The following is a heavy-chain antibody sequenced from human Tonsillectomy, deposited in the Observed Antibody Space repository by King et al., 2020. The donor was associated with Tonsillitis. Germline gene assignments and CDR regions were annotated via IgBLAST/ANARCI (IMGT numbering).Heavy chain of an antibody. Sequence: VQLVESGGGLVQPGGSLRLSCAASGLTFSSYAMSWVRQAPGKGLEWVSAISGSDSRTYYADSVRGRFTISRDNSKNTLYLQMNSLRAEDTAEYYCAKDRYDDFWSGYSNFYYWGQGTLVTVSS. CDR2: ISGSDSRT. CDR1: GLTFSSYA. CDR3: AKDRYDDFWSGYSNFYY. V-gene: IGHV3-23*04. J-gene: IGHJ4*02. D-gene: IGHD3-3*01.